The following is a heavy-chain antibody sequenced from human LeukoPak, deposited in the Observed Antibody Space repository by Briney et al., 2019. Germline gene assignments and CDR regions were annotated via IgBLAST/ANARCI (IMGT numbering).Heavy chain of an antibody. CDR1: GFTFSSYA. CDR2: ISSNGGST. D-gene: IGHD3-10*01. V-gene: IGHV3-64*01. CDR3: AKVLVGSYFDFDY. Sequence: GGSLRLSCAASGFTFSSYAMHWVRQAPGKGLEYVSAISSNGGSTYYANSVKGRFTISRDNSKSTLYLQMGSLRAEDTAVYYCAKVLVGSYFDFDYWGQGTLVTVSS. J-gene: IGHJ4*02.